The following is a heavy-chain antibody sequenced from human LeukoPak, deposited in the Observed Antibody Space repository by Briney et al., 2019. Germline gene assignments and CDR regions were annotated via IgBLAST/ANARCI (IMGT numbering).Heavy chain of an antibody. Sequence: SQTLSLTCTVSGGSISSGSYYWSWIRQPAGKGLEWIGRIYTSGSTNYNPSLKSRVTISVDTSKNQFSLKLSSVTAADTAVYYCAREQDIVVVPAATYFDYWGQRTLVTVSS. CDR1: GGSISSGSYY. CDR3: AREQDIVVVPAATYFDY. J-gene: IGHJ4*02. D-gene: IGHD2-2*01. CDR2: IYTSGST. V-gene: IGHV4-61*02.